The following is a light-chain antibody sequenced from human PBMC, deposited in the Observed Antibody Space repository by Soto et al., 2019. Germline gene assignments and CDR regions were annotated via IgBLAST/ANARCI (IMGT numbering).Light chain of an antibody. CDR3: SSYAGSSNV. V-gene: IGLV2-14*01. J-gene: IGLJ1*01. Sequence: QSALTQPASVSGSPGQSITISCTGTSSDVGAYNYVSWYQHHPGEAPRLMIYEVNYRPSGVSNRFSGSKSVNTASLTISGLQAEDEADYYCSSYAGSSNVFGTGTKVTVL. CDR1: SSDVGAYNY. CDR2: EVN.